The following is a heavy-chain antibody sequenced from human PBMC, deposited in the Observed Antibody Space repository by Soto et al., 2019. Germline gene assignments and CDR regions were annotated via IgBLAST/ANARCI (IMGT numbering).Heavy chain of an antibody. J-gene: IGHJ5*02. CDR1: GCSISSGGCC. CDR3: ARDKTGAYYYDSSGYPGWFDP. CDR2: IYYSGST. Sequence: SEPLSLTSTLSGCSISSGGCCLSWIRQHPGKGLEWIGYIYYSGSTYYNPSLKSRVTISVDTSKNQFSLKLSSVTAADTAVYYCARDKTGAYYYDSSGYPGWFDPWGQGTLVTVSS. V-gene: IGHV4-31*03. D-gene: IGHD3-22*01.